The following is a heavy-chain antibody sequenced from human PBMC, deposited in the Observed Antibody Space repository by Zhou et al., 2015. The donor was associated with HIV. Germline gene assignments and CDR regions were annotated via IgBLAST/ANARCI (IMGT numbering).Heavy chain of an antibody. Sequence: VQLVQSGAEVKKPGSLVRVSCKASGGKFSSYQITWVRQAPGQGLEWMGGIIPVFGSAKYAQKFRDRITITADERTTTVYMQLTRLTSADTAVYYCARAVPREIVAATYYYYYGMDVWGQGTTVTVSS. CDR2: IIPVFGSA. CDR1: GGKFSSYQ. V-gene: IGHV1-69*01. J-gene: IGHJ6*02. D-gene: IGHD2-15*01. CDR3: ARAVPREIVAATYYYYYGMDV.